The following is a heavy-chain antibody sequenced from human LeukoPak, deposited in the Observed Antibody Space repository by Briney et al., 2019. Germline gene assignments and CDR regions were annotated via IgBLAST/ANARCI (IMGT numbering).Heavy chain of an antibody. D-gene: IGHD5-24*01. Sequence: TGGSLRLSCAASGFTFSSYAMSWVRQAPGKGLEWVSAISGSGGSTYYADSVKGRFTISRDNSKNTLYLQMNSLRAEDTAVYYCANIQTQVEEMATEAPYYFDYWGQGTLVTVSS. J-gene: IGHJ4*02. CDR2: ISGSGGST. V-gene: IGHV3-23*01. CDR3: ANIQTQVEEMATEAPYYFDY. CDR1: GFTFSSYA.